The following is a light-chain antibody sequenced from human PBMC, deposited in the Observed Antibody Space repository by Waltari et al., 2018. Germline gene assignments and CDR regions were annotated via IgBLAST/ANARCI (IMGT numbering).Light chain of an antibody. Sequence: QLALTQSPSASASLGASVKLTCTLNSGHSSNVVAWLQQKPEKGPRSLMKVNSDGSHSKGDDIPDRFSGSGSGAGRYLTISSLQSEDEADYYCQTGGHGTWVFGGGTKLTVL. J-gene: IGLJ3*02. CDR3: QTGGHGTWV. CDR1: SGHSSNV. V-gene: IGLV4-69*02. CDR2: VNSDGSH.